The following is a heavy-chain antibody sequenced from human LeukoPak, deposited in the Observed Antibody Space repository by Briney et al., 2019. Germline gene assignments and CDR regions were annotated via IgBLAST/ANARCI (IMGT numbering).Heavy chain of an antibody. Sequence: PSETLSLTCTVSGGSISSYYWSWIRQPPGKGLEWIGYIYYSGSTNYNPSLKSRVTISVDTSKNQSSLKLSSVTAADTAVYYCARHPRWGYCGGDCYWIDIWGQGAMVTVSS. CDR1: GGSISSYY. V-gene: IGHV4-59*08. CDR3: ARHPRWGYCGGDCYWIDI. D-gene: IGHD2-21*02. CDR2: IYYSGST. J-gene: IGHJ3*02.